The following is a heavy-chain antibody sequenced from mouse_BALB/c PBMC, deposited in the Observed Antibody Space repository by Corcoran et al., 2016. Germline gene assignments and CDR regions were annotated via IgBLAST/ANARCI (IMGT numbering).Heavy chain of an antibody. Sequence: DVQLQESGPGLVKPSQSLSLTCSVTGYSITSGYYWHWIRQFPGNKLEWMGYISYDGSNNYNPSLKNRISITRDTSKNQIFLKLNSVTTEDTATYYCARDPYGSSDVGPDWYFDVWGAGTTVTVSS. CDR3: ARDPYGSSDVGPDWYFDV. D-gene: IGHD1-1*01. CDR2: ISYDGSN. J-gene: IGHJ1*01. CDR1: GYSITSGYY. V-gene: IGHV3-6*02.